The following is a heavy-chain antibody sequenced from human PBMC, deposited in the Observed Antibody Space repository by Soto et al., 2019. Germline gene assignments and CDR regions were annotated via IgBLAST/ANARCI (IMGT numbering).Heavy chain of an antibody. CDR3: ARGGTHYGDYGDS. CDR1: GGSISSSSYY. Sequence: SETLSLTCSVSGGSISSSSYYWSWIRQPPGKGLEWIGYIYYSGSTNYNPSLKSRVTISVDTSKNQFSLKLSSVTAADTAVYYCARGGTHYGDYGDSWGQGTLVTVSS. V-gene: IGHV4-61*05. CDR2: IYYSGST. J-gene: IGHJ5*01. D-gene: IGHD4-17*01.